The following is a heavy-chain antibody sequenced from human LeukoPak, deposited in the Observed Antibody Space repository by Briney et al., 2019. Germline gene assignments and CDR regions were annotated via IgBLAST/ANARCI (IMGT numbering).Heavy chain of an antibody. Sequence: SVKVSCKASGGTFSSYAISWVRQAPGQGLEWMGRIIPILGIANYAQKFQGRVTITADKSTSTAYMGLSSLRSEDTAVYYCELRWLQSDYWGQGTLVTVPS. V-gene: IGHV1-69*04. CDR3: ELRWLQSDY. D-gene: IGHD5-24*01. CDR1: GGTFSSYA. CDR2: IIPILGIA. J-gene: IGHJ4*02.